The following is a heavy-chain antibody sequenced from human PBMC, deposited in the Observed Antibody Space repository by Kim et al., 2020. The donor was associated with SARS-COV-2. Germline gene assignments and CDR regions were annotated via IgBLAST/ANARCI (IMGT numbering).Heavy chain of an antibody. V-gene: IGHV3-21*04. CDR1: GFTFSSYS. CDR3: ASGVLLWFGVDY. J-gene: IGHJ4*02. Sequence: GGSLRLSCAASGFTFSSYSMNWVRQAPGKGLEWVSSISSSSSYIYYADSVKGRFTISRDNAKNSLYLQMNSLRAEDTAVYYCASGVLLWFGVDYWGQGTLVTVSS. CDR2: ISSSSSYI. D-gene: IGHD3-10*01.